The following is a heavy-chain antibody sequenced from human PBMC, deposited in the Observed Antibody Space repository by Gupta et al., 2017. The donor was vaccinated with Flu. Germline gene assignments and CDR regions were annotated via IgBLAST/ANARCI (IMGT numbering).Heavy chain of an antibody. CDR2: INPDSGGT. V-gene: IGHV1-2*02. CDR1: GYTFTGYY. CDR3: ARDSSASWSRLDY. Sequence: QVQLVQSGAEMKKPGDSVKVSCKASGYTFTGYYLNGVRQAPGGGLEWMGWINPDSGGTYSAQKFQGRFTMTRDTSVDTAYMELGRLRSDDTAIHYCARDSSASWSRLDYWGQGARVTVSS. J-gene: IGHJ4*02.